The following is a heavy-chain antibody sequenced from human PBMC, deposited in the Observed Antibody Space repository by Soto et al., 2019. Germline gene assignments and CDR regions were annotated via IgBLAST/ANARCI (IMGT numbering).Heavy chain of an antibody. J-gene: IGHJ4*02. CDR2: IYWDDDK. D-gene: IGHD6-19*01. V-gene: IGHV2-5*02. CDR1: GFSLSTSGVG. Sequence: QITLKESGPTLVKPTQTLTLTCTFSGFSLSTSGVGVGWIRQPPGKALECLALIYWDDDKRYSPSLKSRLTITKDTSKNQVVLTMTNMDPVNTATYYCAHSYSSGWYYGPFDYWGQGTLVTVSS. CDR3: AHSYSSGWYYGPFDY.